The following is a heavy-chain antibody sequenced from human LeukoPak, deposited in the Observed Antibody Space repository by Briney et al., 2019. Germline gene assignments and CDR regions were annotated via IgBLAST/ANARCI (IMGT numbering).Heavy chain of an antibody. CDR2: IRYDGSNK. V-gene: IGHV3-30*02. CDR1: GFTFSSYG. J-gene: IGHJ4*02. Sequence: PGGSLRLSCAASGFTFSSYGMHWVRQAPGKGLEWVAFIRYDGSNKYYADSVKGRFTISRDNSKNTLYLQMNSLRAEDTAVYYCAKAQAHMLPAAMNYFDYWGQGTLVTVSS. D-gene: IGHD2-2*01. CDR3: AKAQAHMLPAAMNYFDY.